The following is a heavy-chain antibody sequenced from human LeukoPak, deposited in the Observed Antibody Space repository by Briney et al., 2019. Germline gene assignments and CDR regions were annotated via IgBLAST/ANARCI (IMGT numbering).Heavy chain of an antibody. V-gene: IGHV3-9*02. D-gene: IGHD6-13*01. CDR3: TKRSGAAAGYQGIYYFDY. J-gene: IGHJ4*02. CDR2: LSWNSGSI. CDR1: GFTSDDYA. Sequence: PGGSLRLSSAASGFTSDDYAMYWVRPAPGEGLGRGSGLSWNSGSIGYADSVKGRFTISTDNAKNSLYLQINRLRAEDMALYYCTKRSGAAAGYQGIYYFDYWGQGTLVTVSS.